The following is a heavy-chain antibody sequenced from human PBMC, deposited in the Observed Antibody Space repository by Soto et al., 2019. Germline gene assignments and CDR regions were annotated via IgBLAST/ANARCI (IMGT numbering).Heavy chain of an antibody. V-gene: IGHV4-31*02. Sequence: SETLSLTCFVSGYFIGAGGYYWSWIRHHPGKGLEWIGSFYSSGSIIYNPSLRSRVSISGDMSTNQFSMSLTSVTAADTARYYCARMYSSGSGWFHPWGQGPLVTVYS. CDR3: ARMYSSGSGWFHP. CDR2: FYSSGSI. J-gene: IGHJ5*02. CDR1: GYFIGAGGYY. D-gene: IGHD6-19*01.